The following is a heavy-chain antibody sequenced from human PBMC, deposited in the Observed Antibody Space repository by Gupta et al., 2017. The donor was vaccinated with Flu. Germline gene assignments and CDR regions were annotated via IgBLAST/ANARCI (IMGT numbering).Heavy chain of an antibody. D-gene: IGHD3-10*01. J-gene: IGHJ6*02. CDR2: ISGSGTNT. V-gene: IGHV3-23*01. Sequence: GGGLIKPGGSLRLPCEASGFTFSNSAMNWVRQGPGKGLEWVSSISGSGTNTYYAHSVSGRFTISKDNSKNTLYLQMDSLAADYTAVYYCARDNAKRITMVLVVWGQGTAVTVSS. CDR1: GFTFSNSA. CDR3: ARDNAKRITMVLVV.